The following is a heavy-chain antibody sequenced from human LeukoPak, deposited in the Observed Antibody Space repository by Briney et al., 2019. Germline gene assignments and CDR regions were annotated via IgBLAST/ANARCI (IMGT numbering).Heavy chain of an antibody. V-gene: IGHV3-7*01. J-gene: IGHJ3*02. Sequence: PGGSLRLSCAASGFTFSSYWMSWVRQAPGKGLEWVANIKQDGSEKYYVDSVKGRFTISRDNAKNSLYLQMNSLRAEDTAVYYCARAPAAKGDAFDIWGQGTMVTVSS. CDR3: ARAPAAKGDAFDI. CDR2: IKQDGSEK. D-gene: IGHD2-2*01. CDR1: GFTFSSYW.